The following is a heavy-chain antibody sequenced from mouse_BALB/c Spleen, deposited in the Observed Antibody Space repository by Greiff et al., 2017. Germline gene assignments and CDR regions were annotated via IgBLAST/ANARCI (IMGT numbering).Heavy chain of an antibody. CDR3: AREGLPHSYAMDY. J-gene: IGHJ4*01. D-gene: IGHD2-2*01. V-gene: IGHV2-6-7*01. CDR1: GFSLTGYG. CDR2: IWGDGST. Sequence: QVQLQQSGPGLVAPSQSLSITCTVSGFSLTGYGVNWVRQPPGKGLEWLGMIWGDGSTDYNSALKSRLSISKDNSKSQVFLKMNSLQTDDTARYYWAREGLPHSYAMDYWGKGTSVTVPS.